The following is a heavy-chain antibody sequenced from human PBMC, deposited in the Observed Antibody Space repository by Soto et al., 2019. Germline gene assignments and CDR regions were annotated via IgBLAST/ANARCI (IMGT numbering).Heavy chain of an antibody. V-gene: IGHV1-69*06. D-gene: IGHD6-13*01. J-gene: IGHJ4*02. CDR2: LFLFIDST. CDR1: GVTFGTYA. CDR3: VRGGYSSSWRFDY. Sequence: QVQLVQSGAEVKKPGSSVKVSCKTSGVTFGTYALSWVRQAPGHGLEWMGGLFLFIDSTDYAQKFKGRLTITADKSTSKVYMELSTLTSEDTAVYYCVRGGYSSSWRFDYWGQGTLATVSS.